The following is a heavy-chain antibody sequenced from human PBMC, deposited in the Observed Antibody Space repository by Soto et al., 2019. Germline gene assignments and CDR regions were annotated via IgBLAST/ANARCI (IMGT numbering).Heavy chain of an antibody. V-gene: IGHV3-30*18. CDR1: GFTFSSYG. Sequence: PGGSLRLSCAASGFTFSSYGMHWVRQAPGKGLEWVAVISYDGSNKYYADSVKGRFTISRDNSKNTLYLQMNSLRAEDTAVYYCAKDWESGSSGAFDIWGQGTMVTVSS. J-gene: IGHJ3*02. CDR3: AKDWESGSSGAFDI. CDR2: ISYDGSNK. D-gene: IGHD1-26*01.